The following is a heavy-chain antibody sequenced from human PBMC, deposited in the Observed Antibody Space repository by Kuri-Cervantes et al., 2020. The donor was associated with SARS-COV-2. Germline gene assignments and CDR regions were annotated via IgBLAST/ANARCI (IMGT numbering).Heavy chain of an antibody. Sequence: GGSLRLSCAASGFTFSSYSMNWVRQAPGKGLEWVSYISSSSSTIYYADSVKGRFTVSRDNSKNTLYLQMNSLRAEGTAVYYCARDLSIDYWGQGTLVTVSS. J-gene: IGHJ4*02. CDR3: ARDLSIDY. CDR1: GFTFSSYS. D-gene: IGHD3-9*01. V-gene: IGHV3-48*01. CDR2: ISSSSSTI.